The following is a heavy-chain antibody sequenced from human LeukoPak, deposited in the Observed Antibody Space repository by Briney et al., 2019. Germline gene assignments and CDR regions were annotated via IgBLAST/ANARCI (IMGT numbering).Heavy chain of an antibody. J-gene: IGHJ4*02. D-gene: IGHD3-22*01. CDR3: ARKYHPRYYYDSSGYLRPNYFDY. Sequence: NPSETLSLTCTVSGGSISSYYWSWIRQPPGKGLEWIGEINHSGSTNYNPSLKSRVTISVDTSKNQFSLKVSSVTAADTAVYYCARKYHPRYYYDSSGYLRPNYFDYWGQGTLVTVSS. V-gene: IGHV4-34*01. CDR2: INHSGST. CDR1: GGSISSYY.